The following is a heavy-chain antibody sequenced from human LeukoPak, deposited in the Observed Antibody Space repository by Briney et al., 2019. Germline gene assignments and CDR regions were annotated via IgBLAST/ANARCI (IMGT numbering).Heavy chain of an antibody. D-gene: IGHD6-13*01. CDR2: ISSSSSYI. Sequence: PGGSLRLSCAASGFTFSSYRMTWVRQAPGKGLEWVSSISSSSSYIYYADSVKGRFTISRDNAKNSLYLQMNSLRAEDTAVYYCARAVSAGSGVNWFDPWGQGTLVTVSS. CDR1: GFTFSSYR. V-gene: IGHV3-21*01. CDR3: ARAVSAGSGVNWFDP. J-gene: IGHJ5*02.